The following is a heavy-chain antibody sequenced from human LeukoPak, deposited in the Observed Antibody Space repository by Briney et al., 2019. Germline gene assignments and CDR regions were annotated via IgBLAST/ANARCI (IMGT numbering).Heavy chain of an antibody. CDR3: AKEGRWGITLIVVVTPY. J-gene: IGHJ4*02. V-gene: IGHV3-23*01. D-gene: IGHD3-22*01. Sequence: GGSLRLSCAASGFTFSSYAMSWVRQAPGKGLEWVSAISGSGGSTYYADSVKGRFTISRDNSKNTLYLQMNSLRAEDTAVYYCAKEGRWGITLIVVVTPYWGQGTLVTVPS. CDR1: GFTFSSYA. CDR2: ISGSGGST.